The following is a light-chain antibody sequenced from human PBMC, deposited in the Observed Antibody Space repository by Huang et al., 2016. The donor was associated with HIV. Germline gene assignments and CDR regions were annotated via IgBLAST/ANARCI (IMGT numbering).Light chain of an antibody. J-gene: IGKJ1*01. V-gene: IGKV3-20*01. CDR2: AAS. Sequence: EIVLTQSPGTLSLSPGERAALACRASEGIRSYYVAWYQQKPGQAPRLLIYAASSRATGIPDRFRGRGSGTDFTLTISRLEPEDFAVYYCQHYGPTPSWTFGQGTKVEIK. CDR1: EGIRSYY. CDR3: QHYGPTPSWT.